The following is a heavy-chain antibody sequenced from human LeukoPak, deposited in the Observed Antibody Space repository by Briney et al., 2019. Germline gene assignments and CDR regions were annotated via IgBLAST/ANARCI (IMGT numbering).Heavy chain of an antibody. CDR2: IIPILGIA. J-gene: IGHJ4*02. V-gene: IGHV1-69*04. D-gene: IGHD3-9*01. CDR3: ARDSKPYYDILTGYLI. CDR1: GGTFSSYA. Sequence: ASVKVSCKASGGTFSSYAISWVRQAPGQGLEWMGRIIPILGIANYAQKFQGRVTITADKSTSTAYMELSSLGSEDTAVYYCARDSKPYYDILTGYLIWGQGTLVTVSS.